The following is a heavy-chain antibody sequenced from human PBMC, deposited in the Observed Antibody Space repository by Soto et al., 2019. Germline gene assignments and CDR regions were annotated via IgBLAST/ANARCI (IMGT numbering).Heavy chain of an antibody. CDR1: GFTFSSYG. V-gene: IGHV3-30*03. Sequence: QVQLVESGGGVVQPGRSLRLSCAASGFTFSSYGMNWVRQAPGKGLEWVAVISNDGNKNDYADSVKGRFTISRDNSKNTLYLQMNSLRAEDTAVYYCARKYCAGDCYSYFQHWGQGTLVTVSS. D-gene: IGHD2-21*02. CDR2: ISNDGNKN. J-gene: IGHJ1*01. CDR3: ARKYCAGDCYSYFQH.